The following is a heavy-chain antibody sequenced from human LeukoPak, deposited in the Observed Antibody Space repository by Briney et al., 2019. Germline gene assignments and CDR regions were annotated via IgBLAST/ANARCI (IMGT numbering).Heavy chain of an antibody. J-gene: IGHJ1*01. CDR3: ANALRHNSGWYYQH. D-gene: IGHD6-19*01. CDR2: LRPDGSDK. Sequence: PGGSLRLSCTGSGFTFSDYWMTWARQAPGKGLEWVANLRPDGSDKYYVDSVKGRFTISRDNAKKLVYLQMNSLRAEDTAVYYCANALRHNSGWYYQHWGQGTLVTVSS. CDR1: GFTFSDYW. V-gene: IGHV3-7*05.